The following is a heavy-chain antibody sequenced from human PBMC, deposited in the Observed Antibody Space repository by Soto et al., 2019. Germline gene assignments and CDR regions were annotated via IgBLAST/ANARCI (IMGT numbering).Heavy chain of an antibody. CDR3: ARDRYYYGSGSYYISWFDP. Sequence: ASVKVSCKTSGYTFTTYGVSWVRQAPGQGLEWMGWISAYNGNTNYAQKLQGRVTITTDTSTSTAYMGLRGLRSGDTAVYYCARDRYYYGSGSYYISWFDPWGQGTLVTVSS. D-gene: IGHD3-10*01. CDR2: ISAYNGNT. J-gene: IGHJ5*02. CDR1: GYTFTTYG. V-gene: IGHV1-18*04.